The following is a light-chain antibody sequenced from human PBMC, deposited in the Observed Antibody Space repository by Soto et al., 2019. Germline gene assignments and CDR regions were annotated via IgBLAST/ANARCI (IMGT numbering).Light chain of an antibody. Sequence: MTQSPATLSVSAWESATLTCRASQSGSSNLAWYQQKPGQAPRLLIYDASTRATGIPARFSGSGSGTDFTLTISSLEPEDFAVYYCQQRRNWPITFGQGTRLEIK. CDR2: DAS. CDR3: QQRRNWPIT. V-gene: IGKV3-11*01. CDR1: QSGSSN. J-gene: IGKJ5*01.